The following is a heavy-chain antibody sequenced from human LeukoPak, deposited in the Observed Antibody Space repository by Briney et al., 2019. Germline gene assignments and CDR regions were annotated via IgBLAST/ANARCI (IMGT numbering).Heavy chain of an antibody. D-gene: IGHD6-13*01. CDR2: MNPNSGNT. Sequence: ASVKVSCKASGYTFTRYDINWVRQATGQGLEWMGWMNPNSGNTGYAQKFQGRVTITRNTSISTAYMELSSLRFEDTAVYYCARFGQQLALDYWGQGTLVTVSS. V-gene: IGHV1-8*03. CDR3: ARFGQQLALDY. J-gene: IGHJ4*02. CDR1: GYTFTRYD.